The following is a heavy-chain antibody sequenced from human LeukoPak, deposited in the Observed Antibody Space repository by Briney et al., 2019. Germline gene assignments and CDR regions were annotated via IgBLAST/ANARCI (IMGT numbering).Heavy chain of an antibody. V-gene: IGHV1-8*03. CDR1: GYTFTSYD. J-gene: IGHJ5*02. CDR3: ARGRGYCSSTSCYFWFDP. D-gene: IGHD2-2*01. CDR2: MNPNSGST. Sequence: ASVKVSCKASGYTFTSYDINWVRQATGQGLEWMGWMNPNSGSTGYAQKFQGRVTITRNTSISTAYMELSSLRSEDTAVYYCARGRGYCSSTSCYFWFDPWGQGTLVTVSS.